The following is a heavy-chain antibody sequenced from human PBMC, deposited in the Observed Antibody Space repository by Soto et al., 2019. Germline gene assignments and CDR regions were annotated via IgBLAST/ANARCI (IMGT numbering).Heavy chain of an antibody. Sequence: SETLSLTCTVSGGSISSSSYYWGWIRQPPGKGLEWIGSIYYSGSTNYNPSLKSRVTISVDTSKNQFSLKLSSVTAADTAVYYCARAPVGGEWLFDYWGQGTQVTVSS. D-gene: IGHD6-19*01. J-gene: IGHJ4*02. CDR2: IYYSGST. CDR3: ARAPVGGEWLFDY. V-gene: IGHV4-39*07. CDR1: GGSISSSSYY.